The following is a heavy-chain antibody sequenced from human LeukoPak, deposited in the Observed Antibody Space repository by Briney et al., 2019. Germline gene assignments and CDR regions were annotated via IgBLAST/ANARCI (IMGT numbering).Heavy chain of an antibody. V-gene: IGHV3-7*04. CDR3: ARYGYGYGTPFDY. CDR1: GFIFGDYW. J-gene: IGHJ4*02. CDR2: IHKDGSEK. Sequence: GGSLRLSCAASGFIFGDYWMTWVRQAPGKGLEWVANIHKDGSEKYYVDPVKGRFSITRDNAKNSLFLQMNSLRAEDSAVYYCARYGYGYGTPFDYWGQGTLVTVSS. D-gene: IGHD5-18*01.